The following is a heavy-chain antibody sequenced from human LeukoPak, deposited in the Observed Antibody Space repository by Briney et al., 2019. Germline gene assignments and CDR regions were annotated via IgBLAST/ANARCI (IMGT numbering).Heavy chain of an antibody. V-gene: IGHV1-69*13. J-gene: IGHJ6*04. CDR2: IIPIFGTA. CDR3: AGIPVFGVVLHQEPV. Sequence: ASVKVSCKASGGTFSSYAISWVRQAPGQRLEWMGGIIPIFGTANYAQKFQGRVTITADESTSTAYMELSSLRSEDTAVYFCAGIPVFGVVLHQEPVWGKGTTVTVSS. D-gene: IGHD3-3*01. CDR1: GGTFSSYA.